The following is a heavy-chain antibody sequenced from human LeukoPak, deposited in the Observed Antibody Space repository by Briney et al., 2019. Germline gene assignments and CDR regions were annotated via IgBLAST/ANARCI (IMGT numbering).Heavy chain of an antibody. J-gene: IGHJ5*02. D-gene: IGHD3-22*01. V-gene: IGHV3-11*01. Sequence: GGSLRLSCAASGFTFSDYYMSWIRQAPGKGLEWVSYISSSGSTIYYADSVKGRFTISRDNSKNTLYLQMNSLRAEDTAVYYCAKDSSGYYYSSWFDPRGQGTPVTVSS. CDR1: GFTFSDYY. CDR2: ISSSGSTI. CDR3: AKDSSGYYYSSWFDP.